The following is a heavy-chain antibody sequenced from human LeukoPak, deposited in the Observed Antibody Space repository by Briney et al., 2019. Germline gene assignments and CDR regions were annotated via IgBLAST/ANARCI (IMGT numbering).Heavy chain of an antibody. J-gene: IGHJ3*02. CDR3: ARREAQPM. D-gene: IGHD2-2*01. Sequence: SETLSLTCTVSGGSISSYFWSWIRQPPGKGLEWIGYIYSTGSTNYNPSLRGRVTISVDTSKNQFSLKLRSVTAADMAVYYCARREAQPMWGQGTMVTVSS. CDR1: GGSISSYF. CDR2: IYSTGST. V-gene: IGHV4-59*08.